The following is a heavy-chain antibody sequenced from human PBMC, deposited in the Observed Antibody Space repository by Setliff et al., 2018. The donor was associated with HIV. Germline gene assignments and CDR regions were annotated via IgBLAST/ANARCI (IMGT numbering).Heavy chain of an antibody. CDR3: ARRTFGSGPLDP. D-gene: IGHD3-16*01. Sequence: PSETLSLTCSVSGDSISSGSYYWSWIRLPAGKGLEWIGQIHTTGSTNYNPSLESRLTISIDTSKNQFSLKLNSVTATDTAVYYCARRTFGSGPLDPWGQGTLVTVSS. CDR2: IHTTGST. CDR1: GDSISSGSYY. V-gene: IGHV4-61*09. J-gene: IGHJ5*02.